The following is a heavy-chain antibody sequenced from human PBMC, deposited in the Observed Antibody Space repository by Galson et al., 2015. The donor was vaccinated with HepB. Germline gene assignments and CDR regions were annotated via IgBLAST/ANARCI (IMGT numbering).Heavy chain of an antibody. CDR1: GFTFSSYS. Sequence: SLRLSCAASGFTFSSYSMNWARQAPGKGLEWVSSISSSSSYIYYADSVKGRFTISRDNAKNSLYLQMNRLGAEDTAVYYCARDWRYFDWLLWGYGMDVWGQGTTVTVSS. D-gene: IGHD3-9*01. CDR3: ARDWRYFDWLLWGYGMDV. CDR2: ISSSSSYI. V-gene: IGHV3-21*01. J-gene: IGHJ6*02.